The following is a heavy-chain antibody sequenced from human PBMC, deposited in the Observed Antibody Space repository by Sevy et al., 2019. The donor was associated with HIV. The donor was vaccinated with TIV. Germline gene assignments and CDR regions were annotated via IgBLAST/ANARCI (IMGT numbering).Heavy chain of an antibody. CDR3: ARGWNYYDSSGYYSRGGAFDI. V-gene: IGHV4-59*01. CDR1: GGSISSYY. CDR2: IYYSGST. Sequence: SETLSLTCTVSGGSISSYYWSWIRQPPGKGLEWIGYIYYSGSTNSNPSLKSRVTISVDTSKNQFSLKLSSVTAADTAVYYCARGWNYYDSSGYYSRGGAFDIWGQGTMVTVSS. D-gene: IGHD3-22*01. J-gene: IGHJ3*02.